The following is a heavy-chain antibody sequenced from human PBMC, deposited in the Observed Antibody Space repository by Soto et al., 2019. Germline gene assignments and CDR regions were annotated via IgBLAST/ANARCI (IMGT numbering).Heavy chain of an antibody. D-gene: IGHD2-2*01. Sequence: SGGSLRLSCAASGFTFSSYEMNWVRQAPGKGLEWVSYISSSGSTIYYADSVKGRFTISRDNAKNSLYLQMNSLRAEDTAVYYCARDSPSQALLCSSTSCHSLYYYGMDVWGQGTTVTVSS. CDR1: GFTFSSYE. J-gene: IGHJ6*02. CDR2: ISSSGSTI. CDR3: ARDSPSQALLCSSTSCHSLYYYGMDV. V-gene: IGHV3-48*03.